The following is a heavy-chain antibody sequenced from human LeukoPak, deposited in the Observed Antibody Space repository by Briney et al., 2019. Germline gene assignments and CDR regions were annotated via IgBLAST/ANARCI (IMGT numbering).Heavy chain of an antibody. CDR2: IWYDGSNK. CDR1: GFTFSSYG. D-gene: IGHD1-26*01. Sequence: PGGSLRLSCAASGFTFSSYGMHWVRQAPGKGLEWVAVIWYDGSNKYYADSVKGRFTISRDNSKNTLYLQMNSLRAEDTAVYYCARDFGRELLRSRTLDYWGQGTLVTVSS. V-gene: IGHV3-33*01. J-gene: IGHJ4*02. CDR3: ARDFGRELLRSRTLDY.